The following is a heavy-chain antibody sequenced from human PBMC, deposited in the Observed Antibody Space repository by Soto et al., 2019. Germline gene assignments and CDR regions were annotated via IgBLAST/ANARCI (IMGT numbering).Heavy chain of an antibody. CDR2: ITASGGST. J-gene: IGHJ4*02. Sequence: WGSLRLSCAASGFTFISYAIIFFRHSPFRWLEWVSGITASGGSTSYADSVKGRFTISRDNSKNTLYLQMNSLRAEDTAVYYCAHTQGIVLVPAAIWYWGQGTLVTVSS. V-gene: IGHV3-23*01. CDR3: AHTQGIVLVPAAIWY. D-gene: IGHD2-2*02. CDR1: GFTFISYA.